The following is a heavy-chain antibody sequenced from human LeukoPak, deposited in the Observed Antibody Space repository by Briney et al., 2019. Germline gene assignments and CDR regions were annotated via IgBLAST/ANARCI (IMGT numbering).Heavy chain of an antibody. D-gene: IGHD6-13*01. V-gene: IGHV3-30-3*02. Sequence: GGSLRLSCAASGFTFSSYAMHWVRQAPGKGLEWVAVISYDGSNKYYADSVKGRFTISRDNSKNTLYLQMNSLRAEGTAVYYCAKHIAAAGLGNWGQGTLVTVSS. CDR2: ISYDGSNK. CDR1: GFTFSSYA. CDR3: AKHIAAAGLGN. J-gene: IGHJ4*02.